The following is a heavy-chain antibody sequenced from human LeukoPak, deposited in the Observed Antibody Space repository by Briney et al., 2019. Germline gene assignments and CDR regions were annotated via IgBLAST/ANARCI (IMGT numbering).Heavy chain of an antibody. V-gene: IGHV4-4*07. CDR1: TGSINSYY. Sequence: SETLSLTCTVSTGSINSYYWGWVRQPAGRGLEWIGRIYTTGHTDYDPFLQSRVTMSVDTSQKQFSLNLRSVTAADTAIYFCARHGYTASHFFLDYWSQGTLVTVSS. D-gene: IGHD3-16*02. CDR3: ARHGYTASHFFLDY. J-gene: IGHJ4*02. CDR2: IYTTGHT.